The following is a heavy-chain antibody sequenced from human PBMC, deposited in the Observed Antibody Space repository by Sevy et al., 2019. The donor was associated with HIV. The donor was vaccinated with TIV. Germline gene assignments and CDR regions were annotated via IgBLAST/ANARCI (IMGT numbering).Heavy chain of an antibody. CDR1: GFTVSSNY. D-gene: IGHD6-13*01. CDR2: IYSGGST. CDR3: ARRDSTTGGFDY. J-gene: IGHJ4*02. Sequence: GGSLRLSCAASGFTVSSNYMSWVRQAPGKGLEWVSVIYSGGSTYYADSVKGRFTISRDHSKNTLYLQMNSLRAEDTAVYYCARRDSTTGGFDYWGQGTLVTVSS. V-gene: IGHV3-53*01.